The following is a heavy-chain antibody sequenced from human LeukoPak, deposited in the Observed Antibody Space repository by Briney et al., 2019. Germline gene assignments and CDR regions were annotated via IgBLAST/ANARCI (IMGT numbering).Heavy chain of an antibody. CDR3: ARDRAGKYGSGSYYPN. V-gene: IGHV3-48*04. D-gene: IGHD3-10*01. CDR2: ISSSSNTI. CDR1: GFSFSTYS. Sequence: GGSLRLSCAASGFSFSTYSMNWVRQAPGKGLEWVSYISSSSNTIYYADSVKGRFTISRDNAKNSLYLQMNSLRAEDTAVYYCARDRAGKYGSGSYYPNWGQGTLVTVSS. J-gene: IGHJ4*02.